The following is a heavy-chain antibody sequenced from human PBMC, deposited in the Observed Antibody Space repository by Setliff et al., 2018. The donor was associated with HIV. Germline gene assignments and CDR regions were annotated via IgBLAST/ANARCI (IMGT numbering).Heavy chain of an antibody. D-gene: IGHD1-26*01. CDR2: FNTETRNP. CDR1: GYTVTTYG. Sequence: GPSVKVSCKASGYTVTTYGISWVRQAPGQGLEWMGWFNTETRNPMYAQAFKGRLVFSLDTSVSTAYLQINSLKAEDTAMYYCARVGSYWSTFDYWGQGALVTVSS. J-gene: IGHJ4*02. V-gene: IGHV7-4-1*02. CDR3: ARVGSYWSTFDY.